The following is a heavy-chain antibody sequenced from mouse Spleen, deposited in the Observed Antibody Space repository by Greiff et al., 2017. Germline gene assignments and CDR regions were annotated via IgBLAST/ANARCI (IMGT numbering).Heavy chain of an antibody. Sequence: VQLQQPGTELVKPGASVKLSCKASGYTFTSYWMHWVKQRPGQGLEWIGNIYPGSGSTNYDEKFKSKATLTVDTSSSTAYMQLSSLTSEDSAVYYCTRPYGNLWYFDVWGAGTTVTVSS. CDR1: GYTFTSYW. CDR3: TRPYGNLWYFDV. D-gene: IGHD2-10*02. J-gene: IGHJ1*01. CDR2: IYPGSGST. V-gene: IGHV1-53*01.